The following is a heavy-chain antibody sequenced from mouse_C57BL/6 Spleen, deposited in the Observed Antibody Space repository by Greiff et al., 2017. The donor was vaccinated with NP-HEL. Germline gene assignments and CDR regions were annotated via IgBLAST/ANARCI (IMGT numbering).Heavy chain of an antibody. Sequence: EVMLVESGGGLVKPGGSLKLSCAASGFTFSSSAMSWVRQTPEKRLEWVATISDGGSYTYYPDNVKGRFTISRDNAKNNLYLQMSHLKSEDTAMYYCARDNYGSSYWGQGTTLTVSS. CDR2: ISDGGSYT. CDR1: GFTFSSSA. CDR3: ARDNYGSSY. J-gene: IGHJ2*01. D-gene: IGHD1-1*01. V-gene: IGHV5-4*01.